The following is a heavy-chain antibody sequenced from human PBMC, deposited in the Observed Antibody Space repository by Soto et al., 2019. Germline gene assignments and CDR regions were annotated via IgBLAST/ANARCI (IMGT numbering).Heavy chain of an antibody. D-gene: IGHD2-15*01. V-gene: IGHV5-51*01. CDR1: GYSFTSYW. CDR2: IYPGDSDT. CDR3: ARDNLGSVPYQASTFAY. Sequence: GASLKISCKGSGYSFTSYWIGWGLQIPGQGLEWMGIIYPGDSDTRYSPSFQGQVTISRDNSKNTLYLQMNSLRAEDTAEYYCARDNLGSVPYQASTFAYWGQGRLVTVSS. J-gene: IGHJ4*02.